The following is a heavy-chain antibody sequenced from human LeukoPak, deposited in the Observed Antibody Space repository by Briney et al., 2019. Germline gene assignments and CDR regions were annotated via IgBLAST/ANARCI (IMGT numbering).Heavy chain of an antibody. CDR2: ISSSGSTI. CDR3: ARLMVVPVRGVMDV. V-gene: IGHV3-48*04. Sequence: PGGSLRLSCAASGFSFSTSSMSWVRQTPGKGLEWVSYISSSGSTIYYADSVKGRFTISRDNAKNSLYLQMNSLRAEDTAVYYCARLMVVPVRGVMDVWGKGTTVTVSS. J-gene: IGHJ6*03. D-gene: IGHD3-10*01. CDR1: GFSFSTSS.